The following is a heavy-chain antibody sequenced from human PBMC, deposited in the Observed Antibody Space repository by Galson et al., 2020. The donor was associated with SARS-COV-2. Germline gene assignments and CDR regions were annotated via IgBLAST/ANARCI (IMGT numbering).Heavy chain of an antibody. CDR2: IYHSGST. V-gene: IGHV4-30-2*01. D-gene: IGHD2-21*02. J-gene: IGHJ5*02. Sequence: SETLSLTCAVSGGSISSCGYSWSWIRQPPGKGLEWIGYIYHSGSTYYNPSLKSRVTISVDRSKNQFSLKLSSVTAADTAVYYCARGGCGGDCYWGDNWFDPWGQGTLVTVSS. CDR3: ARGGCGGDCYWGDNWFDP. CDR1: GGSISSCGYS.